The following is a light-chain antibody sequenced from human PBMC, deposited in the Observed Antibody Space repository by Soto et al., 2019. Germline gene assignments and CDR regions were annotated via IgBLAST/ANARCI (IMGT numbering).Light chain of an antibody. V-gene: IGKV3-15*01. CDR1: QSVSNN. CDR2: GAS. CDR3: QQYNNRWT. J-gene: IGKJ1*01. Sequence: EIVLTQSPGTLSLSPGERATLSCRASQSVSNNYLAWYQQKPGQAPRLLIYGASNRATGIPARFSGSGSGTESTLTISSLQSEDFAVYYCQQYNNRWTFGQGTKLDIK.